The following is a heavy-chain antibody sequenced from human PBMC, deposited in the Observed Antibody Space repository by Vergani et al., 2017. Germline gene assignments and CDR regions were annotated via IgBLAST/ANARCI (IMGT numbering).Heavy chain of an antibody. CDR1: GFTFSSYG. CDR2: ISSDGSNK. D-gene: IGHD3-22*01. Sequence: QVQLVESGGGVVQPGGSLRLSCAASGFTFSSYGMHWVRQAPGKWLEWVAVISSDGSNKHYADSVKGRFTISRDNSQNTLYLQMDSLTAEDTAIYFCVNGYYYDQSGLASFDYWGQGTLVTVSS. V-gene: IGHV3-30*02. CDR3: VNGYYYDQSGLASFDY. J-gene: IGHJ4*02.